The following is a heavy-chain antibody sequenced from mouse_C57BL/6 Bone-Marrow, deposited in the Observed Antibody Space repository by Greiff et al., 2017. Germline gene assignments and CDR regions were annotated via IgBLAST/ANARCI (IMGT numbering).Heavy chain of an antibody. J-gene: IGHJ2*01. CDR2: IDPSDSYT. Sequence: VQLQQPGAELVMPGASVKLSCKASGYTFTSYWMHWVKQRPGQGLEWIGEIDPSDSYTNYNQKFKGKSTLTVDKSSSTAYMQLSSLTSEDSAVYYCARWGTTGNYWGQGTTLTVSS. CDR3: ARWGTTGNY. CDR1: GYTFTSYW. D-gene: IGHD2-14*01. V-gene: IGHV1-69*01.